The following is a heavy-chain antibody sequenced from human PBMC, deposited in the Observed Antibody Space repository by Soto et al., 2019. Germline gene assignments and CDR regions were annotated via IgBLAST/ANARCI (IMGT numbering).Heavy chain of an antibody. J-gene: IGHJ4*02. CDR1: GFTFSSYW. CDR2: ISYDGSNK. D-gene: IGHD3-9*01. CDR3: AKDIPLPAYYDILTGYYPNTYYFDY. Sequence: GGSLRLSCAASGFTFSSYWMHWVRQAPGKGLEWVAVISYDGSNKYYADSVKGRFTISRDNSKNTLYLQMNSLRAEDTAVYYCAKDIPLPAYYDILTGYYPNTYYFDYWGQGTLVTVSS. V-gene: IGHV3-30*18.